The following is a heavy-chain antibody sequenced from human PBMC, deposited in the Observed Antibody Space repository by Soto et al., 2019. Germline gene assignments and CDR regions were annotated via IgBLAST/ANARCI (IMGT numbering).Heavy chain of an antibody. CDR2: ISGSGGST. J-gene: IGHJ3*02. CDR1: GFTFSSYA. Sequence: GGSLRLSCAASGFTFSSYAMSWVRQAPGKGLEWVSAISGSGGSTYYADSVKGRFTISRDNSKNTLYLQMNSLREEDTAVYYCAKDPYYYASSGSGDAFDIWGQGTMVTVSS. D-gene: IGHD3-22*01. V-gene: IGHV3-23*01. CDR3: AKDPYYYASSGSGDAFDI.